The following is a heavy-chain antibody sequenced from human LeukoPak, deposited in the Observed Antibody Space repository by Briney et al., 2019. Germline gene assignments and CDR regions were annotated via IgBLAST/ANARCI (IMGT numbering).Heavy chain of an antibody. D-gene: IGHD3-10*01. CDR3: ARGVPPYYSGSGSFKGSYYYGMDV. J-gene: IGHJ6*02. V-gene: IGHV4-34*01. CDR1: GGSFSGYY. CDR2: INHSGST. Sequence: SETLSLTCAVYGGSFSGYYWSWIRQPPGKELEWIGEINHSGSTNYNPSLKSRVTISVDTSKNQFSLKLSSVTAADTPVYYCARGVPPYYSGSGSFKGSYYYGMDVWGQGTTVTVSS.